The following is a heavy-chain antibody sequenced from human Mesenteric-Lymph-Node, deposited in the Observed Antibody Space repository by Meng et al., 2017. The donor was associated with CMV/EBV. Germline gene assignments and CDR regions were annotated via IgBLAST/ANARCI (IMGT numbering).Heavy chain of an antibody. CDR1: GGTLGSYG. CDR2: IIPIVGIA. D-gene: IGHD3-22*01. Sequence: SVKVSCKASGGTLGSYGISWVRQAPGQGLEWMGGIIPIVGIAKYAQRFQGRVTVTADKSTTTAYMELSSLRSDDTAVYYCARGPYYDDRSGYYEFDYWGQGTLVTVSS. V-gene: IGHV1-69*10. CDR3: ARGPYYDDRSGYYEFDY. J-gene: IGHJ4*02.